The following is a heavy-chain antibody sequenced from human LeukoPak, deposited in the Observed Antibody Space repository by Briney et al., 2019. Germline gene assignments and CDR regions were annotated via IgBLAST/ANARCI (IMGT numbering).Heavy chain of an antibody. J-gene: IGHJ5*02. Sequence: PSETLSLTCTVSGGSISSYYWSWIRQPAGKGLEWIGRIYTSGSTNYNPSLKSRVTMSVDTSKNQFSLKLSSVTAADTAVYYCARDISTGGYNWFDPWGQGTLVTVSS. CDR1: GGSISSYY. V-gene: IGHV4-4*07. D-gene: IGHD3-9*01. CDR2: IYTSGST. CDR3: ARDISTGGYNWFDP.